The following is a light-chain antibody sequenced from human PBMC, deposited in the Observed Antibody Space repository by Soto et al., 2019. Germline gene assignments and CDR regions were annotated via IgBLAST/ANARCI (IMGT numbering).Light chain of an antibody. J-gene: IGLJ2*01. Sequence: QSVLNQPPSASGTSGQRVTISCSGSSSNIGSNTVNWYQQLPDTAPTLLIYSDNQRPSGVPDRFSGSKSGTSASLAISGLQSVDEADYYCATWDDSLNALVFGGGTKLTV. CDR2: SDN. CDR1: SSNIGSNT. CDR3: ATWDDSLNALV. V-gene: IGLV1-44*01.